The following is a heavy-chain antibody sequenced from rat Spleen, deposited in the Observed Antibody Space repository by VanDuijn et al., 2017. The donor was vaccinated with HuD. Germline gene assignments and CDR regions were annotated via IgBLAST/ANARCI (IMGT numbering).Heavy chain of an antibody. V-gene: IGHV5S13*01. CDR3: ARKGADYFDY. CDR1: GFTFSNYG. Sequence: EVQLVESDGGLVQPGRSLKLSCAASGFTFSNYGMAWVRQTPTKGLEWVASISTSGGSTYYRDSVKGRFTVSRDNAKSTLYLQMDSLRSEDTATYYCARKGADYFDYWGQGVMVTVSS. CDR2: ISTSGGST. J-gene: IGHJ2*01.